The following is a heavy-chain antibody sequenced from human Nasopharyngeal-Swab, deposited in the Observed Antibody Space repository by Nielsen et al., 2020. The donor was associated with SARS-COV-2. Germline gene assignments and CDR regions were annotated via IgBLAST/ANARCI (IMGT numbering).Heavy chain of an antibody. CDR2: INHSGST. Sequence: WIRQPPGKGLEWIGEINHSGSTNYNPSLKSRVTISVDTSKNQFSLKLSSVTAADTAVYYCARGRGQLAIFYSGYDYFDYWGQGTPVTVSS. J-gene: IGHJ4*02. CDR3: ARGRGQLAIFYSGYDYFDY. V-gene: IGHV4-34*01. D-gene: IGHD5-12*01.